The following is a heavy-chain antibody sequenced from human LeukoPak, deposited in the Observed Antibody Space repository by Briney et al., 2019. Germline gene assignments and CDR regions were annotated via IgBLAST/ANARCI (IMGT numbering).Heavy chain of an antibody. CDR1: CGSIGSSSYY. J-gene: IGHJ4*02. V-gene: IGHV4-39*01. CDR2: IYYSGST. D-gene: IGHD6-13*01. CDR3: ARLLIAAAGSVDY. Sequence: SESLSLTCTVSCGSIGSSSYYWGWIRQPPGKGLEWIGSIYYSGSTYYNPSLKSRVTISVDTSKNQFSLKLSSVTAADTAVYYCARLLIAAAGSVDYWGQGTLVTVSS.